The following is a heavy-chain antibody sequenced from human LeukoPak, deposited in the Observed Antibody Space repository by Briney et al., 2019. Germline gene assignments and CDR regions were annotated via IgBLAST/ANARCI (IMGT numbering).Heavy chain of an antibody. CDR3: ARAGTENFSNNWFDP. V-gene: IGHV1-69*05. CDR1: GGTFSSYA. CDR2: IIPIFGTA. J-gene: IGHJ5*02. D-gene: IGHD3-10*01. Sequence: SVKVSCKASGGTFSSYAISWVRQAPGQGLEWTGRIIPIFGTANYAQKFQGRVTITTDESTSTAYMELSSLRSEDTAVYYCARAGTENFSNNWFDPWGQGTLVTVSS.